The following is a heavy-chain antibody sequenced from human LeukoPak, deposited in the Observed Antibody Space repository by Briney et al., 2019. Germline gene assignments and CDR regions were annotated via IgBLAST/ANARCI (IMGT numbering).Heavy chain of an antibody. D-gene: IGHD3-3*01. V-gene: IGHV4-34*01. Sequence: SETLSLTCAVYGGSFSGYYWSWIRQPPGKGLEWIGEINHSGSTNYNPSLKSRVTISVDTSKNQFSLELSSVTAADTAVYYCARGNDDFWSGYYGSALGFDYWGQGTLVTVSS. J-gene: IGHJ4*02. CDR3: ARGNDDFWSGYYGSALGFDY. CDR1: GGSFSGYY. CDR2: INHSGST.